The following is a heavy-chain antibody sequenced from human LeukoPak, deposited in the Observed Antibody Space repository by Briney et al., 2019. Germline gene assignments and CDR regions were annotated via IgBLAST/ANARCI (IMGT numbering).Heavy chain of an antibody. D-gene: IGHD3-3*01. V-gene: IGHV1-18*01. J-gene: IGHJ4*02. CDR1: GYTFTSYG. Sequence: ASVTVSFKASGYTFTSYGISWVRQAPGQGLEWMGWISAYNGNTNYAQKLQGRVTMTTDTSTSTAYMELRSLRSDDTAVYYCARDGRFLEWLLGYFDYWGQGTLVTVSS. CDR3: ARDGRFLEWLLGYFDY. CDR2: ISAYNGNT.